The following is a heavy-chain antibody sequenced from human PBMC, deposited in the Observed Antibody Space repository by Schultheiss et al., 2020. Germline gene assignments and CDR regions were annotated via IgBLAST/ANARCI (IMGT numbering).Heavy chain of an antibody. CDR2: ISYDGSNK. Sequence: GGSLRLSCAASGFTFSIYEMNWVRQAPGKGLEWVAVISYDGSNKYYADSVKGRFTISRDNSKNTLYLQMNSLRAEDTAVYYCARDRSVTFGGANYGMDVWGQGTTVTVSS. CDR3: ARDRSVTFGGANYGMDV. V-gene: IGHV3-30*03. J-gene: IGHJ6*02. D-gene: IGHD3-16*01. CDR1: GFTFSIYE.